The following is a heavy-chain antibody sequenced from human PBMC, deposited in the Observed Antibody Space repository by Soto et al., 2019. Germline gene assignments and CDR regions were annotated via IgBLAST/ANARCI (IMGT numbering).Heavy chain of an antibody. CDR3: AGVVVPAASRNWFDP. J-gene: IGHJ5*02. CDR2: MNPNSGNT. Sequence: QVPLVQSGAEVKKPGASVKVSCKASGYTFTSYDINWVRQATGQGLEGMGWMNPNSGNTGYAQKFQGRDTMTRNTSISTAYMELSSLRSEDSAVYYCAGVVVPAASRNWFDPWGQGTLVTVSS. D-gene: IGHD2-2*01. CDR1: GYTFTSYD. V-gene: IGHV1-8*01.